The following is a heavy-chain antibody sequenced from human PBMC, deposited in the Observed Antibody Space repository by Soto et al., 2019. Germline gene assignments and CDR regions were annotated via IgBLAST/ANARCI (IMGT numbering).Heavy chain of an antibody. J-gene: IGHJ4*02. V-gene: IGHV1-24*01. D-gene: IGHD3-9*01. CDR2: FDPEDGET. CDR3: ATRVLRYFDWSYGLFDY. Sequence: QVQLVQSGAEVKKPGASVKVSCKVSGYTLTELSMHWVRQAPGKGLEWMGGFDPEDGETIYAQKFQGRVTMTEDTSXDXPYMELSSLRSEDTAVYYCATRVLRYFDWSYGLFDYWGQGTLVTVSS. CDR1: GYTLTELS.